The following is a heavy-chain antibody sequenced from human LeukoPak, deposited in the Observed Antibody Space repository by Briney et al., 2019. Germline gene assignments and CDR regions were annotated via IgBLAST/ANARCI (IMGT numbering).Heavy chain of an antibody. CDR1: GASMSSHY. D-gene: IGHD1-20*01. J-gene: IGHJ4*02. CDR2: IYYSGST. CDR3: AGAPNWSYFDY. Sequence: SETLSLTCTVSGASMSSHYWSWFRQFPGKGLEWIGNIYYSGSTNYNPSLKSRVTISVDTPKNQFSLKLSSVTTADAAVYYCAGAPNWSYFDYWGQGTLVTVSS. V-gene: IGHV4-59*11.